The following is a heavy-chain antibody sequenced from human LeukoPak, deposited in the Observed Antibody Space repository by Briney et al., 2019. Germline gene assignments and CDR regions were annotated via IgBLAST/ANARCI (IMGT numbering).Heavy chain of an antibody. D-gene: IGHD5/OR15-5a*01. CDR2: IWYDGSNK. V-gene: IGHV3-33*01. CDR3: ARPVSVRGYYFDY. CDR1: GFTFSSYG. J-gene: IGHJ4*02. Sequence: GGSLRLSCAASGFTFSSYGMHWVRQAPGKGLEWVAVIWYDGSNKYYADSVKGRFTISRDNSKNTLYLQMNSLGAEDTAVYYCARPVSVRGYYFDYWGQGTLVTVSS.